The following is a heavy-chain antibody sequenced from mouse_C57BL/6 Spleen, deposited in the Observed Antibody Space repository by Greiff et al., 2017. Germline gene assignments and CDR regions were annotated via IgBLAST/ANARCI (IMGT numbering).Heavy chain of an antibody. D-gene: IGHD3-2*02. CDR1: GFTFSSYA. CDR2: ISDGGSYT. CDR3: ARDQGLPLYY. J-gene: IGHJ2*01. Sequence: EVMLVESGGGLVKPGGSLKLSCAASGFTFSSYAMSWVRQTPEKRLEWVATISDGGSYTYYPDNVKGRVTISRDNAKNNLYLQMSHLKSEDTAMYYFARDQGLPLYYWGQVPTLTVSS. V-gene: IGHV5-4*01.